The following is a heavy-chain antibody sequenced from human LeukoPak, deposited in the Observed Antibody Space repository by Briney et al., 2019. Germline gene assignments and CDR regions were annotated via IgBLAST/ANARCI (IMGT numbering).Heavy chain of an antibody. CDR2: IRSKVCSYAT. CDR1: GFTFSGSA. V-gene: IGHV3-73*01. J-gene: IGHJ4*02. Sequence: GGSLKLSCAASGFTFSGSAIHWVRQASGKGLEWVGRIRSKVCSYATAYAASVKGRFTISRDDSKNTAYLQMNSLKIEDTAVYYCTVAYCGSDCYSGYWGQGTLVTVSS. CDR3: TVAYCGSDCYSGY. D-gene: IGHD2-21*02.